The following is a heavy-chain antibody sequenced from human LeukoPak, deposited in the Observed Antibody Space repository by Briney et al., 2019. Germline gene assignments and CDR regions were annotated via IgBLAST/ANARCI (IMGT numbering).Heavy chain of an antibody. CDR3: ARANFLYCSSSTCLFDY. J-gene: IGHJ4*02. D-gene: IGHD2-2*01. CDR2: INPNDGDT. V-gene: IGHV1-2*02. Sequence: ALVKVSCKASGYTFTDYYMHWVRQAPGQGFEWMGWINPNDGDTNYAQKFQGRVTMTRDTSISTAHMEVSRLRSDDTAVYYCARANFLYCSSSTCLFDYWGQGTLVTVSS. CDR1: GYTFTDYY.